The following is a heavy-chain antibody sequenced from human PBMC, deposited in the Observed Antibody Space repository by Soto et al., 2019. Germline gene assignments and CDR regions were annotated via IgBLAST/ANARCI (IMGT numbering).Heavy chain of an antibody. CDR2: IYYSGTT. CDR1: GGSISSSSYY. J-gene: IGHJ5*02. D-gene: IGHD6-13*01. V-gene: IGHV4-39*07. Sequence: SETLSLTCTVSGGSISSSSYYWGWTRQPPGKWLEWIGSIYYSGTTYYNPSLKSRVTISLDTSRNQFSLKLTSVTAADTAVYYCARSLLTSSWYAGSWGQGTLVIVYS. CDR3: ARSLLTSSWYAGS.